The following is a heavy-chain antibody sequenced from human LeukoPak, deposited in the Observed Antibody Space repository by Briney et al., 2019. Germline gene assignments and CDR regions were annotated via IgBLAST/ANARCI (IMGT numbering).Heavy chain of an antibody. CDR3: ARAPTRSSDTVTGYLFDS. V-gene: IGHV4-38-2*02. D-gene: IGHD3-9*01. CDR2: IYFTGST. Sequence: SETLSLTCTVSGYSISTLSNWGWIRQSPGKGLEWIGNIYFTGSTYYNPSLMRRVTISVDTSKNQCSLKLGSVTAADTAVYYCARAPTRSSDTVTGYLFDSWGQGTLVTVSS. CDR1: GYSISTLSN. J-gene: IGHJ4*02.